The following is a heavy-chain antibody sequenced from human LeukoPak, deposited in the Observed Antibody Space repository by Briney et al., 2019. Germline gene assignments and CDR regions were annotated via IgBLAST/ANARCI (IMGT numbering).Heavy chain of an antibody. Sequence: GGSLRLSCAASGFTFSSYAMHWVRQAPGKGLEWVAVISYDGSNKYYADSVKGRFTISRDNSKHTLYLQMNSLRAEDTAVYYCAGTHPGYSGAFDYWGQGTLVTVSA. J-gene: IGHJ4*02. V-gene: IGHV3-30-3*01. CDR2: ISYDGSNK. D-gene: IGHD5-12*01. CDR1: GFTFSSYA. CDR3: AGTHPGYSGAFDY.